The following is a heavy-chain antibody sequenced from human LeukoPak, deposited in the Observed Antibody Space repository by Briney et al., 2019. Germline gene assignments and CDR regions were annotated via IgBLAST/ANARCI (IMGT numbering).Heavy chain of an antibody. V-gene: IGHV1-2*02. CDR1: GYTFTGHY. J-gene: IGHJ5*02. CDR2: INPNSGGT. CDR3: ARGLIGFDRNSFDP. Sequence: ASVKVSCKASGYTFTGHYMHWVRQAPGQGLEWMGWINPNSGGTNYAQKFQGRVTMTRDTSISTAYMELSRLRSDDTAVYYCARGLIGFDRNSFDPWGQGTLVTVSS. D-gene: IGHD3-22*01.